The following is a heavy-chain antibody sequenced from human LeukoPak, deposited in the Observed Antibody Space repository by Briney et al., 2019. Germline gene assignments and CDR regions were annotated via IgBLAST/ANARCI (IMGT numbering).Heavy chain of an antibody. D-gene: IGHD5-18*01. CDR2: IYTSGST. CDR3: AGERGYLDFYYYYMDV. J-gene: IGHJ6*03. V-gene: IGHV4-61*09. CDR1: GGSISSGSYY. Sequence: SETLSLTCTVSGGSISSGSYYWSWIRQPAGKGLEWIGHIYTSGSTNYNPSLKSRVTISVDTSKNQFSLKLSSVTAADTAVYYCAGERGYLDFYYYYMDVWGKGATVTVSS.